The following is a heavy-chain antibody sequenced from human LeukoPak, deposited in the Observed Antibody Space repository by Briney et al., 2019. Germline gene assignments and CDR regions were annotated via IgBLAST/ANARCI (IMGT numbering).Heavy chain of an antibody. D-gene: IGHD6-6*01. CDR1: GFDFSDYY. Sequence: PGGSLRLSCAASGFDFSDYYMSWIRQAPGKGLEWISNIKTTGLTTYYADSVKGRFTISRDNAKNSLYLQMNSLRAEDTAVYYCARDLYSSSVLGRWGQGTLVTVSS. V-gene: IGHV3-11*04. J-gene: IGHJ4*02. CDR2: IKTTGLTT. CDR3: ARDLYSSSVLGR.